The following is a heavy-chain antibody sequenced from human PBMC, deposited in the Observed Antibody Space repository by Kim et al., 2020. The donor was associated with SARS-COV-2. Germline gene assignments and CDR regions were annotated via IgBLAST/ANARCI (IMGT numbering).Heavy chain of an antibody. CDR2: ISWDGGST. J-gene: IGHJ6*02. Sequence: GGSLRLSCAASGFTFDDYAMHWVRQAPGKGLEWVSLISWDGGSTYYADSVKGRFTISRDNSKNSLYLQMNSLRAEDTALYYCAKDSVGCDYYYGMDVWGQRTTVTVSS. CDR1: GFTFDDYA. CDR3: AKDSVGCDYYYGMDV. V-gene: IGHV3-43D*03. D-gene: IGHD1-26*01.